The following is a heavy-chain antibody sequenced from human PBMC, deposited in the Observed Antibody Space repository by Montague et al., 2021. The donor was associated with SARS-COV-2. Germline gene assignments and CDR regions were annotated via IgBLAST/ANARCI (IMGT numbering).Heavy chain of an antibody. Sequence: TLSLTCTVSGGSISSGGYYWSWIRQHPGKGLEWIGYIYYSGSTYYNPSLKSRVTISVDTSKNQFSLKLSSVTAADTAVYYCARVQGITIMVVVIDAFDIWGQGTMVTVSS. D-gene: IGHD3-22*01. J-gene: IGHJ3*02. CDR1: GGSISSGGYY. CDR2: IYYSGST. CDR3: ARVQGITIMVVVIDAFDI. V-gene: IGHV4-31*03.